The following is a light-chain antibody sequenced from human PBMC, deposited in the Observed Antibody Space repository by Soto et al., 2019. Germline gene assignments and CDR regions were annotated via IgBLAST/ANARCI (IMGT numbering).Light chain of an antibody. CDR1: QNIDTY. V-gene: IGKV1-39*01. J-gene: IGKJ4*01. Sequence: DIPMTQSPSSLAASVGDTVTITCRARQNIDTYLNWYRQRPGKAPELLIYGSSNLQSGVPSRFSGSGSGTDFTLTISSLQPEDFASYYCQQSYSTLTFGGGTRLEIK. CDR3: QQSYSTLT. CDR2: GSS.